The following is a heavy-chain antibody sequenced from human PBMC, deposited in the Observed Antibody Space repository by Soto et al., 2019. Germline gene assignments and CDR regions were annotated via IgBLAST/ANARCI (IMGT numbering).Heavy chain of an antibody. CDR1: GFTFSSYS. Sequence: EVQLVESGGGLVKPGGSLRLSCAASGFTFSSYSMNWVRQAPGKGLEWVSSISSSSSYIYYADSVKGRFTISRDNAKNSLYLQMNSLRAEDTAVYYCARVMVVDTMIVVVANDAFDIWGQGTMVTVSS. V-gene: IGHV3-21*01. CDR2: ISSSSSYI. J-gene: IGHJ3*02. D-gene: IGHD3-22*01. CDR3: ARVMVVDTMIVVVANDAFDI.